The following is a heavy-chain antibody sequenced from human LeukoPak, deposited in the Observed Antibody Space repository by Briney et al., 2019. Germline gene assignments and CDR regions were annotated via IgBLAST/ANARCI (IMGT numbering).Heavy chain of an antibody. D-gene: IGHD3-22*01. J-gene: IGHJ4*02. CDR3: ARRYYYDSSSSPFDY. CDR1: GGSISSGSYH. Sequence: PSETLSLTCTVSGGSISSGSYHWSWIRQLAGKALEWIGRIYPSGSTNYDPSLKSRVTISVDTSKNQFSLKLSSVTAADTAVYYCARRYYYDSSSSPFDYWGQGTLVTVSS. V-gene: IGHV4-61*02. CDR2: IYPSGST.